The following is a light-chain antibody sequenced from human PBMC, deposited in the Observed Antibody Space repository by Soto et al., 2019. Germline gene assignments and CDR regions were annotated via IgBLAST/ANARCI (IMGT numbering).Light chain of an antibody. CDR1: QSLLHSNGYNY. J-gene: IGKJ1*01. CDR3: QQYINWPRT. CDR2: LGS. Sequence: DIVMTQSPLSLPVTPGEPASISCRSSQSLLHSNGYNYLDWYLQKPGQSPQLLIYLGSNRSSGVPDRFSGSGSGTDFTLKISRVEAEDVGVYYCQQYINWPRTFGQGTKV. V-gene: IGKV2-28*01.